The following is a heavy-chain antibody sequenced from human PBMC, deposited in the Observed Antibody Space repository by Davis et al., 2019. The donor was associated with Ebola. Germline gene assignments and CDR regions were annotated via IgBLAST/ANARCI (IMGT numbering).Heavy chain of an antibody. CDR2: IYYSGST. Sequence: PSETLSPTCPLFGGSFSGYYWSWIRQPPGKGLAWTGYIYYSGSTNYNPSLKSRVTISVDTSKNQFSLKLSSVNAADTAVYYCARSGGVYGDYYDAFDIWGQGTMVTVSS. V-gene: IGHV4-59*08. CDR3: ARSGGVYGDYYDAFDI. J-gene: IGHJ3*02. CDR1: GGSFSGYY. D-gene: IGHD4-17*01.